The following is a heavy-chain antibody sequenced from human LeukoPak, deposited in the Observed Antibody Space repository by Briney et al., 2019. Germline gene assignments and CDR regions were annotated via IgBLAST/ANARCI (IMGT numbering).Heavy chain of an antibody. CDR1: GGTFSSYS. V-gene: IGHV1-69*13. CDR3: ARISLGAIWGYYYGMDV. Sequence: SVKVSCKASGGTFSSYSISWERQAPGQGLEWMGGIIPIFDTADYAQKFQGRVTITADESTSTAYMELSSLRSEDTAVFYCARISLGAIWGYYYGMDVWGQGTTVTVSS. D-gene: IGHD1-26*01. J-gene: IGHJ6*02. CDR2: IIPIFDTA.